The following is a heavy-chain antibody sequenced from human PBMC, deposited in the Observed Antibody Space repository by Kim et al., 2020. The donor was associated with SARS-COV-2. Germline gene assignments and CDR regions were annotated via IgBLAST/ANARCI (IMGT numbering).Heavy chain of an antibody. V-gene: IGHV1-3*01. J-gene: IGHJ4*02. Sequence: KGSQKFQGRVTISRGTSASTVYMEVRSLRSEDTAVYYCARGGNWNDAFDYWGQGTLVTVSS. D-gene: IGHD1-1*01. CDR3: ARGGNWNDAFDY.